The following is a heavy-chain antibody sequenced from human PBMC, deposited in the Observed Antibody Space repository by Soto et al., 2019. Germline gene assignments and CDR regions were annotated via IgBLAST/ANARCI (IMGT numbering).Heavy chain of an antibody. V-gene: IGHV4-59*01. J-gene: IGHJ6*02. D-gene: IGHD3-3*01. CDR3: ARIPYYDFWSGYRRAYYYYGMDV. Sequence: SETLSLTCTVSGGSISSYYWSWIRQPPGKGLEWIGYIYYSGSTNYYPSLKSRVTISVDTSKNQFSLKLSSVTAADTAVYYCARIPYYDFWSGYRRAYYYYGMDVWGHGTTVTVSS. CDR1: GGSISSYY. CDR2: IYYSGST.